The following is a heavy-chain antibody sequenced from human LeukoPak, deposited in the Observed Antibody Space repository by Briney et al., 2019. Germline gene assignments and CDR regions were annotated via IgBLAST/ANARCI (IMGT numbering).Heavy chain of an antibody. J-gene: IGHJ4*02. Sequence: PSQTLSLTCTVSGGSISSGDYYWSWIRQPPGKGLEWIGYIHHSGSTYYNPSLKSRVTISVDRSKNQFSLNLTSVTAADTAVYYCARDTPERYSGSYFDYWGQGTLVTVSS. D-gene: IGHD1-26*01. CDR3: ARDTPERYSGSYFDY. V-gene: IGHV4-30-2*01. CDR2: IHHSGST. CDR1: GGSISSGDYY.